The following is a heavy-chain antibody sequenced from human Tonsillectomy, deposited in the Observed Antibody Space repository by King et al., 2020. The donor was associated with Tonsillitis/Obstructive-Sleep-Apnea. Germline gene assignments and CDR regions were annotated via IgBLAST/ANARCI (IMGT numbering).Heavy chain of an antibody. V-gene: IGHV2-5*02. J-gene: IGHJ5*02. Sequence: TLKESGPTLVKPTQTLTLTCSFSGFSLSTSAVGVGWILQPPGKALEWLALIYWADDKRYSPSLKSRLTITKDTSKNQVVLTMTNMDPVDTATYYCAHRGSSWYWFDPWGQGTLVTVSS. CDR3: AHRGSSWYWFDP. CDR2: IYWADDK. CDR1: GFSLSTSAVG. D-gene: IGHD6-13*01.